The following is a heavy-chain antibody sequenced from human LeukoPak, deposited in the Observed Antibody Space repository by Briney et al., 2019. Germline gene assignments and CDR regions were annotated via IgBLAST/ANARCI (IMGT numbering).Heavy chain of an antibody. J-gene: IGHJ4*02. D-gene: IGHD3-9*01. Sequence: ASVKVSCKASGYTFTGYYMHWVRQAPGQGLEWMGWINPNSGGTNYAQKFQGRVTMTRDTSISTAYMELSRPRSDDTAVYYCARDDYDILTGYYKGLDYWGQGTLVTVSS. V-gene: IGHV1-2*02. CDR1: GYTFTGYY. CDR3: ARDDYDILTGYYKGLDY. CDR2: INPNSGGT.